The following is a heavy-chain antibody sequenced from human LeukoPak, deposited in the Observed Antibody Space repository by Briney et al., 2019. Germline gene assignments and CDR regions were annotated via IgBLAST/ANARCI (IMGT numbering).Heavy chain of an antibody. CDR2: INHSGST. CDR3: ARGHPLRGFGY. J-gene: IGHJ4*02. CDR1: GGSIRSSYYY. V-gene: IGHV4-39*07. Sequence: SETLSLTCTVSGGSIRSSYYYWGWIRQPPGKGLEWIGEINHSGSTNYNPSLKSRVTISVDTSKNQFSLKLSSVTAADTAVYYCARGHPLRGFGYWGQGTLVTVSS. D-gene: IGHD4-17*01.